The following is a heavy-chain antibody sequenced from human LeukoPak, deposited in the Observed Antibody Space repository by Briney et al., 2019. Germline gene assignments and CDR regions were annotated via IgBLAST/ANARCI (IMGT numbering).Heavy chain of an antibody. CDR1: GFAFSSYG. D-gene: IGHD3-10*01. Sequence: GGSLRLSCAASGFAFSSYGMHWVRQAPGKGLEWVAVISYDGSNKYYADSVKGRFTISRDNSKNTLYLQMNSLRAEDTAVYYCAKDPFKYKVGSGSYTDYWGQGTLVTVSS. CDR3: AKDPFKYKVGSGSYTDY. V-gene: IGHV3-30*18. J-gene: IGHJ4*02. CDR2: ISYDGSNK.